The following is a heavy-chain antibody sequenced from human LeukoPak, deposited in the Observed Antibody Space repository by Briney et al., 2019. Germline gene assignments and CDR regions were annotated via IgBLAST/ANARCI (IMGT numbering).Heavy chain of an antibody. CDR2: IIPILGIA. D-gene: IGHD5-12*01. CDR1: GYNFMSHW. V-gene: IGHV1-69*02. Sequence: GASVRVSCKASGYNFMSHWMHWVRQAPGQGLEWMGRIIPILGIANYAQEFQGRVTITADKSTSTAYMELSSLRSEDTAVYYCARSKDIVATIPFYWGQGTLVTVSS. J-gene: IGHJ4*02. CDR3: ARSKDIVATIPFY.